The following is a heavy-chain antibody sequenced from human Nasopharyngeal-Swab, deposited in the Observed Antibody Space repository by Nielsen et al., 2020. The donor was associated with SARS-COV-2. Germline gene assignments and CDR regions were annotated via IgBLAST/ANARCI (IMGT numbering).Heavy chain of an antibody. Sequence: GGSLRLSCEASGFTFRSYAMSWVRQAPGKGLERVSIISGSGDPTYYADSVKDRFTISRDNSKNTLYMQTNSLRVEATAVYYCAKAPYLRGLDVWGQGTTVTVSS. D-gene: IGHD2-21*01. J-gene: IGHJ6*02. CDR2: ISGSGDPT. CDR3: AKAPYLRGLDV. CDR1: GFTFRSYA. V-gene: IGHV3-23*01.